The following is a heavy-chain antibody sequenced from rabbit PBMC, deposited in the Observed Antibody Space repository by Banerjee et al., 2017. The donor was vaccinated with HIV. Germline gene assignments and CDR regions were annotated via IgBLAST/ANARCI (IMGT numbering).Heavy chain of an antibody. J-gene: IGHJ6*01. V-gene: IGHV1S40*01. CDR3: ARDKRYYYGMDL. CDR2: IYISSGRT. Sequence: QSLEESGGGLVKPEGSLTLTCTASGFDFSSNAMCWVRQAPGKGLEWIACIYISSGRTYYASWAKGRFTISKTSSTTVTLQMTSLTAADTATYFCARDKRYYYGMDLRGPGTLVTVS. CDR1: GFDFSSNA.